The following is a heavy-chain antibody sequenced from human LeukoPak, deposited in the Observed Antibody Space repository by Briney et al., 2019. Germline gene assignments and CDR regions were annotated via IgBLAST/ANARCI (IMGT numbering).Heavy chain of an antibody. V-gene: IGHV1-46*01. J-gene: IGHJ4*02. CDR3: ARESVSSSVFFDY. Sequence: ASVKVSCKASGYTFIDFYMHWVRQAPGQGLEWMAIINPSGGGTSYAQEFQGRVTMTRDTSTSTVYMELSSLRSEDTAVYYCARESVSSSVFFDYWGQGTLVTVSS. D-gene: IGHD6-19*01. CDR1: GYTFIDFY. CDR2: INPSGGGT.